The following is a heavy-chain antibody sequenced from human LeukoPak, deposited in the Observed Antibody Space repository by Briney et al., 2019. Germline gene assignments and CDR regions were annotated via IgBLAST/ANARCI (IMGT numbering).Heavy chain of an antibody. CDR1: GYRFSSCW. V-gene: IGHV5-51*01. CDR2: IYPGDSDT. CDR3: ARRQQWLGDFDY. D-gene: IGHD6-19*01. J-gene: IGHJ4*02. Sequence: GESLKISCKASGYRFSSCWIGWVRQMRGKGLEWMGLIYPGDSDTRYSPSFQGHITISVDESITTAYLQWSSLKASDTAIYYCARRQQWLGDFDYWGQGTLVTVSS.